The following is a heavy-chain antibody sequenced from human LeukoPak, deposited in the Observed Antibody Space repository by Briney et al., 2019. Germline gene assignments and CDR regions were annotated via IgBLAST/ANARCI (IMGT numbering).Heavy chain of an antibody. Sequence: ASVKVSCKASGYTFTSYGISWVRQAPGQGLEWMGGIIPIFGTANYAQKFQGRVTITADESTSTAYMELSSLRSEDTAVYYCARVRPDYYYGMDVWGQGTTVTVSS. D-gene: IGHD1-14*01. CDR1: GYTFTSYG. J-gene: IGHJ6*02. V-gene: IGHV1-69*13. CDR2: IIPIFGTA. CDR3: ARVRPDYYYGMDV.